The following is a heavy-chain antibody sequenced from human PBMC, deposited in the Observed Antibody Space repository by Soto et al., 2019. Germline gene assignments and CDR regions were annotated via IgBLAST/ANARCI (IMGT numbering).Heavy chain of an antibody. CDR3: WRGRLVGYFRVEY. J-gene: IGHJ4*02. V-gene: IGHV4-34*01. Sequence: QVQVQQWGAGLLKPSETLSLTCAVYGESFSGNYWNWIRQPPGKGLEWIGEINHSGSTIYNPSLNCRVTISLDTSNKQSSLNLSSITTVDMAVYYLWRGRLVGYFRVEYWGQGTLVAVSP. CDR1: GESFSGNY. D-gene: IGHD5-18*01. CDR2: INHSGST.